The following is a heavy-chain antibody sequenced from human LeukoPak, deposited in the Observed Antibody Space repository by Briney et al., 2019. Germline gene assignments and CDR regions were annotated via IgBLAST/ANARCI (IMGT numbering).Heavy chain of an antibody. J-gene: IGHJ4*02. CDR1: GYTFTTYG. D-gene: IGHD6-19*01. V-gene: IGHV1-18*01. CDR2: TSYNGNT. Sequence: ASVKVSCKASGYTFTTYGISWVRQAPGLGLEWMGWTSYNGNTNYAQKFQDRVTMTTDTSTTTAYMELRSLESDDTAVYYCARHSGSGWQALGYWGQGTLVTVSS. CDR3: ARHSGSGWQALGY.